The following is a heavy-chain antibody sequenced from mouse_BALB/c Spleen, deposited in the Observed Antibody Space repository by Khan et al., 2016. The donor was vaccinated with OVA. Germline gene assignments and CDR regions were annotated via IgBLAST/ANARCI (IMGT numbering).Heavy chain of an antibody. Sequence: VQLQQSGAELTRPGASVKMSCKASGYTFTSYTMHWVKQRPGQGLEWIGYINPVSDYTNYNQNFKDKATLTADKSSSTAYMQLRSLTAEDAAVDYCAKEGAYYSTDGWFAYWGQGTLVTVST. CDR2: INPVSDYT. V-gene: IGHV1-4*01. J-gene: IGHJ3*01. D-gene: IGHD2-5*01. CDR3: AKEGAYYSTDGWFAY. CDR1: GYTFTSYT.